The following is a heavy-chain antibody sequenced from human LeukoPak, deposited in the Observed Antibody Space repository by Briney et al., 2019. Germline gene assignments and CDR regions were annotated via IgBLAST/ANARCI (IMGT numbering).Heavy chain of an antibody. J-gene: IGHJ3*02. CDR3: ARGIPLGSDCSSTSCHAFDI. D-gene: IGHD2-2*01. Sequence: SQTLSLTCTVSGGSISSGGYYWSWIRQHPGTGLEWIGYIYYSGSTYYNPSLKSRVTISVDTSRNQFSLKLSSVTAADTAVYYCARGIPLGSDCSSTSCHAFDIWGQGTMVTVSS. CDR2: IYYSGST. CDR1: GGSISSGGYY. V-gene: IGHV4-30-4*08.